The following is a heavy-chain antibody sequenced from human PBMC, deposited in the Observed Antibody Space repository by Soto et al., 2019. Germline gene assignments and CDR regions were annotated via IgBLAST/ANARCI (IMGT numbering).Heavy chain of an antibody. CDR1: GFTFSSYA. V-gene: IGHV3-23*01. Sequence: GGSLRLSCAASGFTFSSYAMIWVRQAPGKGLEWVSAISGRGASTYFADSVKGRFTISRDNSKNTLSLQMNSLRVDETGIYYCAKAGRGHSYAYYFDYWGQGTLVTVSS. D-gene: IGHD3-16*01. CDR3: AKAGRGHSYAYYFDY. CDR2: ISGRGAST. J-gene: IGHJ4*02.